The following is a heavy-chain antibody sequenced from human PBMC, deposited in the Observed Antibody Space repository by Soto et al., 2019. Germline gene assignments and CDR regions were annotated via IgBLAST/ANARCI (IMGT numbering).Heavy chain of an antibody. CDR2: ISYDGSNK. Sequence: GGSLRLSCAASGFTFSSYGMHWVRQAPGKGLEWVAVISYDGSNKYYADSVKGRFTISRDNSKNTLYLQMNSLRAEDTAVYYCAKDLVGLHYYENYFDYWGQGTLVTVSS. V-gene: IGHV3-30*18. CDR1: GFTFSSYG. CDR3: AKDLVGLHYYENYFDY. J-gene: IGHJ4*02. D-gene: IGHD1-26*01.